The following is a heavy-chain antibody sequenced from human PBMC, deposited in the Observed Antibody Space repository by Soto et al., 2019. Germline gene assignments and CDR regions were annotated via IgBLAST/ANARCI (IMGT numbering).Heavy chain of an antibody. CDR2: MTPNSGNT. CDR3: ARNLYNTGSFDH. Sequence: QVQLVQSGAEAKKPGASVKVSCKASGYTFTDYDINWVRQATGQGLEWMGWMTPNSGNTGYAQKFQGRVTMTRDTSRSTAYMELNSLTSEDTAVYYCARNLYNTGSFDHWGQGTLVTVSS. J-gene: IGHJ4*02. CDR1: GYTFTDYD. V-gene: IGHV1-8*02. D-gene: IGHD3-10*01.